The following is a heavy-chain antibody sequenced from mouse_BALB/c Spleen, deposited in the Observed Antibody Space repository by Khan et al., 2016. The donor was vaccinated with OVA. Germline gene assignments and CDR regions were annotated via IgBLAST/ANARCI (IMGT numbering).Heavy chain of an antibody. D-gene: IGHD2-2*01. Sequence: VQLQQSGPDLVKPGASVKMSCKASGYTFTGYYMNWVKQSHGKSLECIGSVNTNTGNTNYNQNFRGKAILNVDTSSRTAYMELRLLTSEDSAVYCCARGYDFVAYWGQGTLVTVSA. V-gene: IGHV1-26*01. CDR1: GYTFTGYY. J-gene: IGHJ3*01. CDR2: VNTNTGNT. CDR3: ARGYDFVAY.